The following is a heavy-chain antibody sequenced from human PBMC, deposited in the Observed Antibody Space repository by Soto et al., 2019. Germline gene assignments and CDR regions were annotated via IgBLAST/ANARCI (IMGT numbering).Heavy chain of an antibody. CDR2: ISGSGDST. D-gene: IGHD5-18*01. CDR1: GFTFSSYA. Sequence: EVQLLESGGGLVQPGGSLRLSCAASGFTFSSYAMSWVRQAPGKWLEWVSVISGSGDSTYYADSVKGRFTISRDNSKNTLYLQMNSLRAEDTAVYYCARVDTAMVFDYWGQGTLGTVSS. J-gene: IGHJ4*02. CDR3: ARVDTAMVFDY. V-gene: IGHV3-23*01.